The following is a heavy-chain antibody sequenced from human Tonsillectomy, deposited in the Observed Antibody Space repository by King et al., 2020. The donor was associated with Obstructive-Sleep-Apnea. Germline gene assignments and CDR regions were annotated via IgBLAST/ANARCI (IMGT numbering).Heavy chain of an antibody. CDR1: GYTFTGYY. J-gene: IGHJ5*02. CDR2: INPNSGGT. D-gene: IGHD3-3*01. Sequence: VQLVQSGAEVKKPGASVKVSCKASGYTFTGYYMHWVRQAPGQGLEWMGWINPNSGGTNYAQKFQGWFTMTRDTSISTAYMELSRRRSDDTAVYYCARAANYDFWGGYWRGGTNWFDPWGQGTLVTVSS. CDR3: ARAANYDFWGGYWRGGTNWFDP. V-gene: IGHV1-2*04.